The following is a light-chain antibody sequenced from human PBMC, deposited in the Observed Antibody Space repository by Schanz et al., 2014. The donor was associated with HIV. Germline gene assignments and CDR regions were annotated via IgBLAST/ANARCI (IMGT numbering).Light chain of an antibody. Sequence: SYELTQPPSVSVAPGKTARITCGGNNIGSKTVHWYQQKTGQAPALVIYYDGDRPSGIPERFSGSNSGNTATLTISRVEAGDEADYFCQVWDSTSEHVVFGGGTKLTVL. CDR3: QVWDSTSEHVV. CDR1: NIGSKT. CDR2: YDG. V-gene: IGLV3-21*04. J-gene: IGLJ2*01.